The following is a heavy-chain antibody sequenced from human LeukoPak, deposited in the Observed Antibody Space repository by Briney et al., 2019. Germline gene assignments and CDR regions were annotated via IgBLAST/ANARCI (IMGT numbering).Heavy chain of an antibody. CDR2: IIPIFGTA. V-gene: IGHV1-69*13. J-gene: IGHJ6*02. CDR1: GGTFSSYA. D-gene: IGHD2-2*02. Sequence: ASVKVSCKASGGTFSSYAISWVRQAPGQGLEWMGGIIPIFGTANYAQRFQDRVTITADASTSTAYMELSSLRSEDTAVYYCAREDCNSTSCYTRYYYGIDVWGQGTTVTVSS. CDR3: AREDCNSTSCYTRYYYGIDV.